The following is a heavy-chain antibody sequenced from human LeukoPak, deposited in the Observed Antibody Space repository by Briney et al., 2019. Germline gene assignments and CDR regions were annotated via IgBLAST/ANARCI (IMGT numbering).Heavy chain of an antibody. CDR1: GGSISSGDYY. D-gene: IGHD3-9*01. CDR3: AREPLGDYDILTGYYRPYYFDY. V-gene: IGHV4-30-4*01. Sequence: SQTLSLTCTVSGGSISSGDYYWSWIRQPPGKGLEWIGYIYYSGSTHYNPSLKNRFTISVDTSKNQFSLKLSSVTAADTAVYYCAREPLGDYDILTGYYRPYYFDYWGQGTLVAVSS. J-gene: IGHJ4*02. CDR2: IYYSGST.